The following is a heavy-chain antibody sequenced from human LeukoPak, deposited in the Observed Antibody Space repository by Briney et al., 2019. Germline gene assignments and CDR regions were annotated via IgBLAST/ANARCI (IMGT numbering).Heavy chain of an antibody. J-gene: IGHJ3*02. CDR1: GFTFSSYG. V-gene: IGHV3-30*18. Sequence: GGSLRLSCAASGFTFSSYGMHWVRQAPGKGLEWVAVISYDGSNKYYADSVKGRFTIPRDNSKNTLYLQMNSLRAEDTAVYYCAKEYYDSSGYHRPGAFDIWGQGTMVTVSS. CDR3: AKEYYDSSGYHRPGAFDI. CDR2: ISYDGSNK. D-gene: IGHD3-22*01.